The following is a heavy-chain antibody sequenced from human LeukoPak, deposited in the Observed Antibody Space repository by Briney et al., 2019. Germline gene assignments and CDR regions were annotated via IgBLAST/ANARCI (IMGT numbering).Heavy chain of an antibody. Sequence: GASVKVSCKASGGTFSSYAIRWVRQAPGQGLEWMGGIIPIFGTANYAQKFRGRVTITTDEFTSTAYMELSSLRSEDTAVYYCAKTVYCSSTSCSHHFDYWGRGTLVTVSS. CDR3: AKTVYCSSTSCSHHFDY. CDR2: IIPIFGTA. V-gene: IGHV1-69*05. J-gene: IGHJ4*02. D-gene: IGHD2-2*01. CDR1: GGTFSSYA.